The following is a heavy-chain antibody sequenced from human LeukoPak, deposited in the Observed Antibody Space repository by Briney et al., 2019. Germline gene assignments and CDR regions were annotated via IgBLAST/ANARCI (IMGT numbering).Heavy chain of an antibody. V-gene: IGHV4-4*07. CDR1: GGSLWSFY. D-gene: IGHD3-16*01. J-gene: IGHJ5*02. Sequence: SETLSLTCTVSGGSLWSFYWSWVRQPAGKGLEWIGRLYNNGSTNYSPSLKSRVIMSFDPPKSQFSLKLNSVTAADTAFYYCVRDRGLGRGFDPWGQGTMVTVSS. CDR3: VRDRGLGRGFDP. CDR2: LYNNGST.